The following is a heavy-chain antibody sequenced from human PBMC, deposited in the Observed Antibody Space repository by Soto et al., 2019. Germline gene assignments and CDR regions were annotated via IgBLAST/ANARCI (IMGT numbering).Heavy chain of an antibody. Sequence: VQLLESGGGLVQPGGSLRLSCAASGFTFSSYAMSWVRQAPGKGLEWVSAISGSGGSTYYADSVKGRFTISRDNSKNTLYLQMNSLRAEDTAVYYCASAAFYDYIWGSYPLVDYWGQGTLVTVSS. CDR2: ISGSGGST. V-gene: IGHV3-23*01. D-gene: IGHD3-16*01. CDR3: ASAAFYDYIWGSYPLVDY. J-gene: IGHJ4*02. CDR1: GFTFSSYA.